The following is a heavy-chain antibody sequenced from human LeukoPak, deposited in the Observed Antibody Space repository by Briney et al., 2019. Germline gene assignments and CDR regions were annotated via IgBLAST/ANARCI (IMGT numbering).Heavy chain of an antibody. CDR3: AKTLGYCSGGSCYPDPLDY. D-gene: IGHD2-15*01. CDR1: GFTFSSYS. V-gene: IGHV3-21*04. J-gene: IGHJ4*02. CDR2: ISSSSSYI. Sequence: GGSLRLSCAASGFTFSSYSMNWVRQAPGKGLEWVSSISSSSSYIYYADSVKGRFTISRDNAKNSLYLQMNSPRAEDTAVYYCAKTLGYCSGGSCYPDPLDYWGQGTLVTVSS.